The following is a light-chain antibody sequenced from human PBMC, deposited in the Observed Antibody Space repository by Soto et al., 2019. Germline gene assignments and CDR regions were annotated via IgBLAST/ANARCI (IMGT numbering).Light chain of an antibody. CDR1: SGHSSYA. Sequence: QLVLTQSPSASASLGASVKLTCTLSSGHSSYAIAWHQQQPEKGPRYLMKLNSDGSHSKGDGIPDRFSGSSSGAERYLTISSLQSEDEADYYCQTWGTGIHYVXGTGTQLTVL. CDR3: QTWGTGIHYV. V-gene: IGLV4-69*01. CDR2: LNSDGSH. J-gene: IGLJ1*01.